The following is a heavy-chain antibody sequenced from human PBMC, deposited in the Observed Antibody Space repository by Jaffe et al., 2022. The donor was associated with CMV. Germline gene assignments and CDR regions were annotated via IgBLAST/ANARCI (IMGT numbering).Heavy chain of an antibody. CDR2: ISAYNGNT. V-gene: IGHV1-18*01. D-gene: IGHD3-10*01. J-gene: IGHJ6*02. CDR3: ARLWFGESYLHIYYYYYGMDV. CDR1: GYTFTSYG. Sequence: QVQLVQSGAEVKKPGASVKVSCKASGYTFTSYGISWVRQAPGQGLEWMGWISAYNGNTNYAQKLQGRVTMTTDTSTSTAYMELRSLRSDDTAVYYCARLWFGESYLHIYYYYYGMDVWGQGTTVTVSS.